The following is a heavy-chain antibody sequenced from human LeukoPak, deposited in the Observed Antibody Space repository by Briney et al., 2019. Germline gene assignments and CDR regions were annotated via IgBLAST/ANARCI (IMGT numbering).Heavy chain of an antibody. CDR3: ATYYCSTTSCYPYFFDY. D-gene: IGHD2-2*01. CDR1: GYPFTRYG. CDR2: INPDNGNT. V-gene: IGHV1-18*01. Sequence: GASEKVSCKASGYPFTRYGISWVRQAPGQGLEWMGWINPDNGNTKYAQKFQGRVTMTPDTSTSTAHMELRSLRSDDTAVYYCATYYCSTTSCYPYFFDYCGQGTPFTLSS. J-gene: IGHJ4*02.